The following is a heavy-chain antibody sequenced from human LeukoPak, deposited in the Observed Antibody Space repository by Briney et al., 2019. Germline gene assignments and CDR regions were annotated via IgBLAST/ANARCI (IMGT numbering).Heavy chain of an antibody. CDR3: APRPYDSSGYYLLDY. J-gene: IGHJ4*02. D-gene: IGHD3-22*01. CDR2: ISSSSSTI. Sequence: GGSLRLSCAASGFTFSSYSMNWVRQAPGKGLEWVSYISSSSSTIYYADSVKGRFTISRGNAKNSLYLQMNSLRDEDTAVYYCAPRPYDSSGYYLLDYWGQGTLVTVSS. V-gene: IGHV3-48*02. CDR1: GFTFSSYS.